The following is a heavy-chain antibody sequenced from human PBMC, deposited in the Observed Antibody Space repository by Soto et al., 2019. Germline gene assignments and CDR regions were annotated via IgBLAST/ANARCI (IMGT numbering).Heavy chain of an antibody. J-gene: IGHJ6*02. V-gene: IGHV3-30-3*01. CDR1: GFTFSSYA. Sequence: QVQLVESGGGVVQPGRSLRLSCAASGFTFSSYAMHWVRQAPGKGLEWVAVISYDGSNKYYADSVKGRFTISRDNSKNXXYLQMNSLRAEDTAVYYCARDRVPAAMDYYYGMDVWGQGTTVTVSS. D-gene: IGHD2-2*01. CDR3: ARDRVPAAMDYYYGMDV. CDR2: ISYDGSNK.